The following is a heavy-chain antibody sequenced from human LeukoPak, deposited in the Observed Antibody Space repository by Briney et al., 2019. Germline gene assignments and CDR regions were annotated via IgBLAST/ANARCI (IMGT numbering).Heavy chain of an antibody. CDR1: GDSISSFH. V-gene: IGHV4-4*07. Sequence: SETLSLTCTVSGDSISSFHWSWIRQPAGKGLEWIGRIYTSGSTNYNPSLKSRVTMSVDTSKNQFSLKLSSVTAADTAAYYCARGWGPTVLRYFDWSYNWFDPWGQGTLVTVSS. J-gene: IGHJ5*02. CDR2: IYTSGST. D-gene: IGHD3-9*01. CDR3: ARGWGPTVLRYFDWSYNWFDP.